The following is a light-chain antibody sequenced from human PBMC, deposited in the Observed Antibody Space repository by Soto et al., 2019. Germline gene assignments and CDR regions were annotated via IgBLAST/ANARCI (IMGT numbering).Light chain of an antibody. CDR3: QSYDSSLSGYV. Sequence: QSVLTQPPSVSEAPGQRVTISCTGSSSSIGAGYEAHWYQQVPGTAPKLLIYENNNRPSGVPDRFSGSKSGTSASLVITGLQAEDEAEYYCQSYDSSLSGYVFGTGTKLTVL. CDR2: ENN. V-gene: IGLV1-40*01. CDR1: SSSIGAGYE. J-gene: IGLJ1*01.